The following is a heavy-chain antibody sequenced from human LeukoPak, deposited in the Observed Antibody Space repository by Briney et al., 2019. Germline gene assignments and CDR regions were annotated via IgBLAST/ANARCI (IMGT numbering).Heavy chain of an antibody. V-gene: IGHV3-48*01. J-gene: IGHJ4*02. CDR1: GGSISSRS. CDR3: ASCSSTNCY. D-gene: IGHD2-2*01. CDR2: ITGSSSTI. Sequence: ETLSLTCTVSGGSISSRSYYWGWIRQPPGKGLEWVSFITGSSSTIYYADSVKGRFTISRDNAKNSLYLQMNSLRAEDTAVYYCASCSSTNCYWGQGTLVTVSS.